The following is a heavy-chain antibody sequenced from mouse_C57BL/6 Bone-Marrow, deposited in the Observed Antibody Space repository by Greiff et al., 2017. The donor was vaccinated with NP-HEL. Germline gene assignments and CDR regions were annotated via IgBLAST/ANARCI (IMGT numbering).Heavy chain of an antibody. D-gene: IGHD1-1*01. J-gene: IGHJ3*01. CDR2: IDPSDSET. Sequence: VQLQQPGAELVRPGSSVKLSCKASGYTFTSYWMHWVKQRPIQGLEWIGNIDPSDSETHYNQKFKDKATLTVDKSSSTAYMQLSSLTSEDSAVYFCARSRDYGSPAWFAYWGQGTLVTVSA. V-gene: IGHV1-52*01. CDR3: ARSRDYGSPAWFAY. CDR1: GYTFTSYW.